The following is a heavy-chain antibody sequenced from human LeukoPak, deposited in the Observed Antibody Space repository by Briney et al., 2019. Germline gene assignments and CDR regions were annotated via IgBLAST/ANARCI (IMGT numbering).Heavy chain of an antibody. J-gene: IGHJ4*02. CDR3: AREGYDSSGYYSGFDY. CDR1: GGSISSYY. Sequence: SGTLSLTCTVSGGSISSYYWSWIRLPPGKGLEWIGYIYYSGSTNYNPSLKSRVTISVDTSKNQFSLKLSSVTAADTAVYYCAREGYDSSGYYSGFDYWGQGTLVTVSS. D-gene: IGHD3-22*01. V-gene: IGHV4-59*01. CDR2: IYYSGST.